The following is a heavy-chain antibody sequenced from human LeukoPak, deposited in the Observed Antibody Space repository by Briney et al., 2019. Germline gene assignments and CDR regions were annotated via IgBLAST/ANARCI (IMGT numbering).Heavy chain of an antibody. D-gene: IGHD6-13*01. CDR2: ISSSSSYI. CDR3: AVIQRYSSSWYHFDY. CDR1: GFTFSSYS. V-gene: IGHV3-21*03. J-gene: IGHJ4*02. Sequence: PGGSLRLSCAASGFTFSSYSMNWVRQAPGKGLEWVSSISSSSSYIYYADSVKGRSTISRDNAKNSLYLQMNSLRAEDTAVYYCAVIQRYSSSWYHFDYWGQGTLVTVSS.